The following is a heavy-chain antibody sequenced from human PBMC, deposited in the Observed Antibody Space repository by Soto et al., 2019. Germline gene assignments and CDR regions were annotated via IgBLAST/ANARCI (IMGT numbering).Heavy chain of an antibody. J-gene: IGHJ4*02. D-gene: IGHD3-3*01. CDR2: MDHSGTA. CDR3: ARVFGNFWSGYHVDY. CDR1: GGSINTHY. Sequence: QEQLQESGPGLVKPSETLSLTCTVSGGSINTHYWTWIRQPPGKGLEWIGHMDHSGTAYYNPSLKSRVTISLDTSKNQFSLRLTSVTAADTALYYCARVFGNFWSGYHVDYWGQGTLVTVSS. V-gene: IGHV4-59*11.